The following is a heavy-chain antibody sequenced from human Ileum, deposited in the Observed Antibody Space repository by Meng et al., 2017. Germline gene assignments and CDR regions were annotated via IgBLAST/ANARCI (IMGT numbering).Heavy chain of an antibody. V-gene: IGHV1-8*01. CDR3: AGRRPYGDYPISNY. CDR1: GYTFSSYD. CDR2: MNPNSGNT. J-gene: IGHJ4*02. D-gene: IGHD4-17*01. Sequence: QVQLVQPGAEVKKPGASVKVSCKASGYTFSSYDINWVRQATGQGLEWMGWMNPNSGNTNYAQKFHGRVTMTRNTSISTAYLELSSLISEDTAIYYCAGRRPYGDYPISNYWGQGTLVTVSS.